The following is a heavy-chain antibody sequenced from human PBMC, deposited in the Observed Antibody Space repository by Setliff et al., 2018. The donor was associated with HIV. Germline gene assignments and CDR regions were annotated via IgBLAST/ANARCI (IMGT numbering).Heavy chain of an antibody. Sequence: ASVKVSCKTSGYIFIRYYIFWVRQAPGQGLEWMGNINPHTGVTKYAEKFQGRVTMTRDTSINTIYMELSRLRSDDTAVYYCARDLRDGFEEWFSTLDGGMAVWGQGTTVTVSS. D-gene: IGHD3-3*01. CDR3: ARDLRDGFEEWFSTLDGGMAV. V-gene: IGHV1-2*02. CDR2: INPHTGVT. CDR1: GYIFIRYY. J-gene: IGHJ6*02.